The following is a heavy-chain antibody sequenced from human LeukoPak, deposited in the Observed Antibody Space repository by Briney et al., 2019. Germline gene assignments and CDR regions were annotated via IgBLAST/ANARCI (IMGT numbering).Heavy chain of an antibody. V-gene: IGHV3-74*01. CDR1: GFTFSSHW. Sequence: PGGSLTLSCAASGFTFSSHWMHWVRQAPGKGLVWVSRIKSDGGSTSYADSVKGRFTISRDNAKNTLYLQMNSLRAEDTAVYYCTTTMSSEPYYGGQGTLVTVSS. D-gene: IGHD3-22*01. CDR2: IKSDGGST. J-gene: IGHJ4*02. CDR3: TTTMSSEPYY.